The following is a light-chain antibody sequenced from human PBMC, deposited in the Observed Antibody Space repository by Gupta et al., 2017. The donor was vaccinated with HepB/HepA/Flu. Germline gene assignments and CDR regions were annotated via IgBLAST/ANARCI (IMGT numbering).Light chain of an antibody. CDR2: DVN. Sequence: PQPASVSGSPGQSITISCTGTSSDVGGYNYVSWYQQHPGKAPKLMIYDVNNRPSGVSNRFSGSKSGNTASLTISGLQAEDEADYYCSSYTISSTVVFGGGTKLTVL. CDR1: SSDVGGYNY. CDR3: SSYTISSTVV. V-gene: IGLV2-14*03. J-gene: IGLJ2*01.